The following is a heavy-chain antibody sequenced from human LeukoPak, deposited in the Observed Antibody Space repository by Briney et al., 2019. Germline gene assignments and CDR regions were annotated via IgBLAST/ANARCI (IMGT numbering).Heavy chain of an antibody. CDR2: INPNSGGT. J-gene: IGHJ3*02. Sequence: ASVKVSCKDSGYTFTVYYIHWVRQAPGQGLEWMGRINPNSGGTNYAQKCQGRVTMTRDTSISTAYMELSRLRSDDTAVYYCARDNLLDAFDIWGQGTMVTVSS. V-gene: IGHV1-2*06. CDR1: GYTFTVYY. CDR3: ARDNLLDAFDI.